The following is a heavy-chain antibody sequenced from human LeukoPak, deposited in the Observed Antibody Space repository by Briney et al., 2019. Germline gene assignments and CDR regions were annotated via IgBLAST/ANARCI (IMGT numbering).Heavy chain of an antibody. V-gene: IGHV3-30-3*01. Sequence: GGSLRLSCAASGFTFSSYAMHWVRQAPGKGLEWVAVISYDGSNEYYADSVKGRFTISRDNSKNTLYLQMNSLRAEDTAVYYCARDGPRSGGFDYWGQGTLVTVSS. CDR3: ARDGPRSGGFDY. CDR2: ISYDGSNE. CDR1: GFTFSSYA. J-gene: IGHJ4*02. D-gene: IGHD3-10*01.